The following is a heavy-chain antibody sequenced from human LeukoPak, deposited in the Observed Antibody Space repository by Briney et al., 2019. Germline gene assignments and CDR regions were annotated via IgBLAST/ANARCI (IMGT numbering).Heavy chain of an antibody. CDR3: AKDSDLFYSSSWPTTY. J-gene: IGHJ4*02. CDR1: GFTFSSYG. V-gene: IGHV3-30*02. CDR2: IRYDGSNK. D-gene: IGHD6-13*01. Sequence: GGPLRLSCAASGFTFSSYGMHWVRQAPGKGLEWVAFIRYDGSNKYYADSVKGRFTISRDNSKNTLYLQMNSLRAEDTAVYYCAKDSDLFYSSSWPTTYWGQGTLVTVSS.